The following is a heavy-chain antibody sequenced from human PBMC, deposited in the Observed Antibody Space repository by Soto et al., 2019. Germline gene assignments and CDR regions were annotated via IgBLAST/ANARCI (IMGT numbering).Heavy chain of an antibody. J-gene: IGHJ4*02. CDR2: IWYDGSNK. Sequence: PGGSLRLSCAASGFTFSSYGMHWVRQAPGKGLEWVAVIWYDGSNKFYADSVKGRFTISRDNSNYTLYLQMNSLRAEDTAVYYCARDRDSITMTGSIFDYWGQGTLVTVSS. CDR1: GFTFSSYG. D-gene: IGHD3-22*01. CDR3: ARDRDSITMTGSIFDY. V-gene: IGHV3-33*01.